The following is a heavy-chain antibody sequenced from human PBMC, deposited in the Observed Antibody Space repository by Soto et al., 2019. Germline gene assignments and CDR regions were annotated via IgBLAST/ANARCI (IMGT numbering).Heavy chain of an antibody. Sequence: GGSLRLSCAGSGFTFRTYEMNWVRQAPGQGLEWISYISSGGTSIYYADSVKGRFTISRDNAKNSVYLQMSSLRAEDTAVYYCARDESSTSRGMDIWGQGTTVTVSS. J-gene: IGHJ6*02. V-gene: IGHV3-48*03. CDR3: ARDESSTSRGMDI. D-gene: IGHD6-13*01. CDR2: ISSGGTSI. CDR1: GFTFRTYE.